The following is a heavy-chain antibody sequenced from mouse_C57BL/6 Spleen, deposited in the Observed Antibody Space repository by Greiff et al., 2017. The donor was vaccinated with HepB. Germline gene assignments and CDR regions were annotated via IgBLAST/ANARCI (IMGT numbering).Heavy chain of an antibody. CDR2: IHPNSGST. CDR1: GYTFTSYW. Sequence: QVQLKEPGAELVKPGASVKLSCKASGYTFTSYWMHWVKQRPGQGLEWIGMIHPNSGSTNYNEKFKSKATLTVDKSSSIAYMQLSSLTSEDSAVDYCASNGSSWWYFDVWGTGTTVTVSS. V-gene: IGHV1-64*01. D-gene: IGHD1-1*01. J-gene: IGHJ1*03. CDR3: ASNGSSWWYFDV.